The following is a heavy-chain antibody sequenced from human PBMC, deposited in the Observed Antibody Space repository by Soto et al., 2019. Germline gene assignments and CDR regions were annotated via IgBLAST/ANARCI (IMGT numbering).Heavy chain of an antibody. CDR3: ARAHRAIYDSSGYIDY. Sequence: ASGKVSCKASGCTFTGDYMHWVRQAPGQGLEWMGWINPNSGGTNYAQKFQGRVTMTRDTSISTAYMELSRLRSDDTAVYYCARAHRAIYDSSGYIDYWGQGTLVTVSS. V-gene: IGHV1-2*02. D-gene: IGHD3-22*01. J-gene: IGHJ4*02. CDR1: GCTFTGDY. CDR2: INPNSGGT.